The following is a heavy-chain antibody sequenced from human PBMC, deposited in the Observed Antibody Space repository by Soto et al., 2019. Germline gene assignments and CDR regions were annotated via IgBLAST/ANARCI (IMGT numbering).Heavy chain of an antibody. Sequence: SGPTLVNPTQTLTLTCTFSGFSLSTSGMCVSWIRQPPGKALEWLARIDWDDDKYYSTSLKTRLTISKDTSKNQVVLTMTNMDPVDTATYYCARMSSSWYPNWFDPWGQGTLVTLSS. V-gene: IGHV2-70*11. J-gene: IGHJ5*02. D-gene: IGHD6-13*01. CDR2: IDWDDDK. CDR3: ARMSSSWYPNWFDP. CDR1: GFSLSTSGMC.